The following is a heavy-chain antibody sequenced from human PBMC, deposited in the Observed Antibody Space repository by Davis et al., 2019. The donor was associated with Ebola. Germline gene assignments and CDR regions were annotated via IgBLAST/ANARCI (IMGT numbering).Heavy chain of an antibody. J-gene: IGHJ5*02. CDR3: ARSGYSWAGLAS. CDR2: AFYSGST. Sequence: PSETLSLTCTVSGGSIGSYYWSWIRQSPGKDLEWIGHAFYSGSTNYNPSLKSRVTMSVDTSKNQFSLKMKSVTAADTAVYYCARSGYSWAGLASWGQGVLVTVSS. CDR1: GGSIGSYY. V-gene: IGHV4-59*12. D-gene: IGHD6-25*01.